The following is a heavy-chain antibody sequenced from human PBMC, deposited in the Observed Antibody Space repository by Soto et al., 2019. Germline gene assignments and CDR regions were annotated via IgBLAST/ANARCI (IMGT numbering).Heavy chain of an antibody. CDR1: GCSISSGGYY. J-gene: IGHJ1*01. Sequence: SETLSLTCTVSGCSISSGGYYWSWIRQHPGKGLEWIGYIYYNGSTYYNPSLKSRVTISVDTSKNQFSLKLSSVTAADTAVYYCARAVPYYDSSGYYDDTEYFQHWGQGTLVTVS. D-gene: IGHD3-22*01. CDR2: IYYNGST. V-gene: IGHV4-31*03. CDR3: ARAVPYYDSSGYYDDTEYFQH.